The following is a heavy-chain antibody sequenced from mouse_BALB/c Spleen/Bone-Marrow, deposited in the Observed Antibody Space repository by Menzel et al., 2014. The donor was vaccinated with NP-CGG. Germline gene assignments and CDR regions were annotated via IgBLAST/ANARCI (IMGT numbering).Heavy chain of an antibody. J-gene: IGHJ2*01. CDR1: GFDFSRYW. D-gene: IGHD1-2*01. Sequence: AASGFDFSRYWMSWVRQAPGKGLEWIGEINPDSRTINYSPSLKDKFIISRDNAKNTLYLRLNKVRSEDTALYYCARPDYYGYLNYWGQGTTLTVSS. V-gene: IGHV4-1*02. CDR3: ARPDYYGYLNY. CDR2: INPDSRTI.